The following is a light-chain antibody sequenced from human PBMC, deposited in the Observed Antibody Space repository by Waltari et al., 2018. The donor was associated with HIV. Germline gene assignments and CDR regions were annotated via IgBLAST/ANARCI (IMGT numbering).Light chain of an antibody. V-gene: IGLV2-14*03. CDR1: SSDVGAFNS. CDR3: SSYTTNNTRV. CDR2: EVS. J-gene: IGLJ3*02. Sequence: QSALNQPASVSGSPGQSITISCTGTSSDVGAFNSVSWYQQHPGKAPKLMIYEVSNRPSGVSNRFSASKSGNTASLTISGLQAEDEADYYCSSYTTNNTRVFGGGTKLTVL.